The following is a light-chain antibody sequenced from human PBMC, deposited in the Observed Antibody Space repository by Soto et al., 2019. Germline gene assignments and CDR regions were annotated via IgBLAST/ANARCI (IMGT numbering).Light chain of an antibody. Sequence: DIPMTQSPSTLSASVGDRVTITCRASQTISSWLAWYQQKPGKAPKLLIYKASSLESGVPSRFSGSGSGTEIRLTISSLQPDDFSTYYCQHYNSYPVTFGGGTKVEI. CDR3: QHYNSYPVT. V-gene: IGKV1-5*03. CDR2: KAS. CDR1: QTISSW. J-gene: IGKJ4*01.